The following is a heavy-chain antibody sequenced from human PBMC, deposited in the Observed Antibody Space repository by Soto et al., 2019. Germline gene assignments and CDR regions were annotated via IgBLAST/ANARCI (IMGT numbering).Heavy chain of an antibody. CDR2: IYWDDDK. CDR3: AHRLLGFSSGWYFDY. V-gene: IGHV2-5*02. Sequence: QITLKESGPTLVKPTQTLTLTCTFSGFSLSTGGVGVGWIRQPPGKALEWLAIIYWDDDKRYSPSLKSRLTISKDTSKNQVLLTMTNMDPVDTATYYCAHRLLGFSSGWYFDYWGQGTLVTVSS. J-gene: IGHJ4*02. D-gene: IGHD6-19*01. CDR1: GFSLSTGGVG.